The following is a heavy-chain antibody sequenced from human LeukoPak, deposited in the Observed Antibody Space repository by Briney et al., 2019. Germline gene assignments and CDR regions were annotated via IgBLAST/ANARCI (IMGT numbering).Heavy chain of an antibody. CDR2: IYYSGST. CDR1: GGSISSSSYY. V-gene: IGHV4-39*01. CDR3: ARRWGLLRDAFDI. D-gene: IGHD1-26*01. Sequence: SETLSLTCTVSGGSISSSSYYWGWIRQPPGKGLEWIGSIYYSGSTYYNPSLKSRVTISVDTSKNQFSLKLSSVTAADTAVYYCARRWGLLRDAFDIWGQGTMVTVSS. J-gene: IGHJ3*02.